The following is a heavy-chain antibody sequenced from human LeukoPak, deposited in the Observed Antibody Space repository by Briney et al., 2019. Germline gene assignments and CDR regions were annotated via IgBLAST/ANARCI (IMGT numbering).Heavy chain of an antibody. CDR1: GGSISNYY. D-gene: IGHD6-13*01. CDR2: IYYTGST. Sequence: TPSETLSLTCTVSGGSISNYYWNWIRQPPGKGLEWIGYIYYTGSTNYNPSLKSRVTMSVDTSKNQFSLKLSSVTAADTAVYYCARSGYSSSWHIYYYYYMDVWGKGTTVTVSS. V-gene: IGHV4-59*01. CDR3: ARSGYSSSWHIYYYYYMDV. J-gene: IGHJ6*03.